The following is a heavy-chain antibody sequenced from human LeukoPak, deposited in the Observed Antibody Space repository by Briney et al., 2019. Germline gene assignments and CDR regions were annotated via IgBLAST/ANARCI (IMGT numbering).Heavy chain of an antibody. J-gene: IGHJ3*02. CDR1: GFTFSSYN. V-gene: IGHV3-21*01. CDR2: ITSSSSYI. D-gene: IGHD1-1*01. Sequence: GGSLRLSCAASGFTFSSYNMNWVRQAPGKGPEWVSSITSSSSYIYYADSVKGRFTVTRDNAKGSVSLQMNSLRAEDTAVYYCARDINSVAFDMWGQGTVVTVSS. CDR3: ARDINSVAFDM.